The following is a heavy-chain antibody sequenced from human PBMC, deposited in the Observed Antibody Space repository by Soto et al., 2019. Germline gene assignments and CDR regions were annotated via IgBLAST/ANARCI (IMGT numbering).Heavy chain of an antibody. V-gene: IGHV1-69*02. CDR1: GGTFSSYT. D-gene: IGHD3-10*01. Sequence: QVQLVQSGAEVKKPGSSVKVSCKASGGTFSSYTISWVRQAPGQGLEWMGRIIPILGIANYAQKFQGRVTITADKSTSTAYMELSSLRSEDTAVYCCARVRLRGVIDYWGQGTLVTVSS. CDR2: IIPILGIA. J-gene: IGHJ4*02. CDR3: ARVRLRGVIDY.